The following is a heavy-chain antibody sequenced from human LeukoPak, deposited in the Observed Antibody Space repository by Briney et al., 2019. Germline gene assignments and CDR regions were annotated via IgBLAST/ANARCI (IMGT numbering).Heavy chain of an antibody. J-gene: IGHJ6*02. V-gene: IGHV3-30-3*01. CDR1: GFTFSCYA. Sequence: PGRSLRLSCAASGFTFSCYAMHWVRQAPGKGLEWVAVISYDGSNKYYADSVKGRFTVSRDNSKNTLYLQMNSLRAEDTAVYYCARGMDGDYGDYDYYYYYYGMDVWGQGTTVTVSS. D-gene: IGHD4-17*01. CDR2: ISYDGSNK. CDR3: ARGMDGDYGDYDYYYYYYGMDV.